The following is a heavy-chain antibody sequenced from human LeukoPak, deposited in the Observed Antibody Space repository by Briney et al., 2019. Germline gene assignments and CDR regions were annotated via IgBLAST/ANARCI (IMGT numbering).Heavy chain of an antibody. V-gene: IGHV4-39*07. D-gene: IGHD3-10*01. CDR1: GGSISGSSYY. CDR3: AREGVRGSSDAFDI. Sequence: PSETLSLTCTVSGGSISGSSYYWGWIRQPPGKGLEWIGSICSSGSTYYNPSLKSRVTISVDTSKNQFSLKLSSVTAADTAVYYCAREGVRGSSDAFDIWGQGTMVTVSS. J-gene: IGHJ3*02. CDR2: ICSSGST.